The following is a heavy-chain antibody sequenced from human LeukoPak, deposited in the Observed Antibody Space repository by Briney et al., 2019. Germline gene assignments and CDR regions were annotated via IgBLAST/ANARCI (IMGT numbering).Heavy chain of an antibody. CDR2: IYHSGST. D-gene: IGHD2-2*01. Sequence: PSETLSLTCAVSDYSISSAYYWGWIRPPPGKGLEWIGSIYHSGSTYYNPSLKRRVTISVDTSKNQFSLKVTSVTAADTAVYYCAGTLIGYCSSTSCFIDAFDIWGQGTMVTVSS. CDR3: AGTLIGYCSSTSCFIDAFDI. CDR1: DYSISSAYY. V-gene: IGHV4-38-2*01. J-gene: IGHJ3*02.